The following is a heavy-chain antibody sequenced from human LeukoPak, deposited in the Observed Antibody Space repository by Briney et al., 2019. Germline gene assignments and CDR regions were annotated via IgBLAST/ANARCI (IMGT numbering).Heavy chain of an antibody. Sequence: PGGSLRLSCAASGFTFSSYSMNWVRQAPGKGLEWVSSISSSSSYIYYADSVKGRFTISRDNAKNSLYLQMNSLRAEDTAVYYCARGRHDDGDYCFDYWGQGTLVTVSS. CDR3: ARGRHDDGDYCFDY. D-gene: IGHD4-17*01. V-gene: IGHV3-21*01. CDR2: ISSSSSYI. CDR1: GFTFSSYS. J-gene: IGHJ4*02.